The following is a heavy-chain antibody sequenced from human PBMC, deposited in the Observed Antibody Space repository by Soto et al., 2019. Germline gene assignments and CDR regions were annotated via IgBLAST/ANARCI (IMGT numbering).Heavy chain of an antibody. CDR3: ARGVAGSGFGL. J-gene: IGHJ4*02. CDR2: TYYRSNWRH. CDR1: GDSVSSNTAA. D-gene: IGHD6-19*01. Sequence: SQTLSLTSAISGDSVSSNTAAWNWIRSSPSRGLEWLGRTYYRSNWRHDYAVSVKSRITVNPDTSNNHFSLQLNSVTLDDTALYYCARGVAGSGFGLWGQGTLVTVSS. V-gene: IGHV6-1*01.